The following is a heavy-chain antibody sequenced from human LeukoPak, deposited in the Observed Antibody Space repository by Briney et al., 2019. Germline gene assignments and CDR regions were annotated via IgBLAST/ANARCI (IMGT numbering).Heavy chain of an antibody. CDR2: ISGSGGSA. CDR3: SHDFRSSSPAPPAPRVY. CDR1: GFTFSTDG. D-gene: IGHD6-6*01. V-gene: IGHV3-23*01. J-gene: IGHJ4*02. Sequence: EGSLRLSCAVSGFTFSTDGMTWVRQAPGKGLEWGSTISGSGGSARYADSLKGRCTISTDNSKKTRCLQMTSLRAQGTGIYYHSHDFRSSSPAPPAPRVYWGQGVMVTVPS.